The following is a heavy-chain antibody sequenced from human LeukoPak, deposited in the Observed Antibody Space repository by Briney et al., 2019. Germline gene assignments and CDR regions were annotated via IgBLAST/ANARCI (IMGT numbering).Heavy chain of an antibody. Sequence: ASVKVSCKASGYTVTGYYMHWVRQAPGQGLEWMGWINPNSGGTNYAQKFQGRVTMTRDTSISTAYMELSRLRSDDTAVYCCAIGIVGATETDYWGQGTLVTVSS. CDR1: GYTVTGYY. CDR2: INPNSGGT. V-gene: IGHV1-2*02. D-gene: IGHD1-26*01. J-gene: IGHJ4*02. CDR3: AIGIVGATETDY.